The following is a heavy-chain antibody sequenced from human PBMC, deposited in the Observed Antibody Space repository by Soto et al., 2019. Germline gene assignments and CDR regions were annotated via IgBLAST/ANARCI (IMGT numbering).Heavy chain of an antibody. CDR3: ARGLSYYDSSGYSDAFDI. V-gene: IGHV1-69*13. CDR2: IIPVFGIE. D-gene: IGHD3-22*01. Sequence: SVKVSCKASGGTFSSYGVSWVRQAPGQGLEWMGRIIPVFGIEHYAQKSQGRVTVTADESTSTAYMELSGLTSEDTAVYYCARGLSYYDSSGYSDAFDIWGQGTLVTVS. CDR1: GGTFSSYG. J-gene: IGHJ3*02.